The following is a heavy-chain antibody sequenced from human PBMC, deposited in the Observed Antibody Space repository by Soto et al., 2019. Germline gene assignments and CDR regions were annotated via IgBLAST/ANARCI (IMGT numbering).Heavy chain of an antibody. CDR3: ASTLGYCSSTSCPIDY. CDR1: GGSIGSGFFY. Sequence: SETLSLTCTVSGGSIGSGFFYWGWIRQHPGKGLEWIGYIYYSGTTYYNPSLKSRLTISVDTSKNQFSLKLSSVTAADTAVYYCASTLGYCSSTSCPIDYWGQGTLVTVSS. D-gene: IGHD2-2*01. J-gene: IGHJ4*02. V-gene: IGHV4-31*03. CDR2: IYYSGTT.